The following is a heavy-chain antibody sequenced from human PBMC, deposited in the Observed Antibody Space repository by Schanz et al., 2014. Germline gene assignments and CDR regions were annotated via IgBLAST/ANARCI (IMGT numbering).Heavy chain of an antibody. CDR1: GGTFSSYS. CDR3: ARGGGPEDVFDI. Sequence: QVQVVQSGAEVKKPGASVKVSCKASGGTFSSYSISWVRQAPGQGLEWMGRIIPIHGIVNYAQRFQDRVRITADKSTSTAYMELSSLRSDDTAVYYCARGGGPEDVFDIWGQGTILTVSS. D-gene: IGHD5-12*01. J-gene: IGHJ3*02. CDR2: IIPIHGIV. V-gene: IGHV1-69*04.